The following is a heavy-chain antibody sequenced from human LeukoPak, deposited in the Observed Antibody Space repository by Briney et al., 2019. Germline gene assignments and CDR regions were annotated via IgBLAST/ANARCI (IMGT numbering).Heavy chain of an antibody. J-gene: IGHJ4*02. Sequence: GGSLRLSCAASGFTFSNFGLNWVRQAPGRGLEWVSYIGSSATVTNYADAVEGRFTISRDNAAKSLYLQMDSLRVEDTAVYYCARGIAGRIATFGVIRGGYFDYWGQGTLVAVSS. CDR2: IGSSATVT. V-gene: IGHV3-48*01. CDR1: GFTFSNFG. D-gene: IGHD3-3*01. CDR3: ARGIAGRIATFGVIRGGYFDY.